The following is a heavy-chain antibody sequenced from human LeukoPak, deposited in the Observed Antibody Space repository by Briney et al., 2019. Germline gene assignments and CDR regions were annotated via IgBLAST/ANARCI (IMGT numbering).Heavy chain of an antibody. CDR3: ARDQYSSGWGYYYYAMDV. D-gene: IGHD6-19*01. Sequence: GGSLRLSCAASGFTVSSNYMSWVRQAPGKGLEWVAVISYDGSNKYYADSVKGRFTISRDNSKNTLYLQMNSLRAEDTAVYYCARDQYSSGWGYYYYAMDVWGQGTTVTVSS. CDR1: GFTVSSNY. J-gene: IGHJ6*02. CDR2: ISYDGSNK. V-gene: IGHV3-30*01.